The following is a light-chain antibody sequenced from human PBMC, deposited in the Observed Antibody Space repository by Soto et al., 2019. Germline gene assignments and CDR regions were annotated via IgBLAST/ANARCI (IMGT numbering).Light chain of an antibody. V-gene: IGKV1-39*01. J-gene: IGKJ2*01. CDR3: QQSYTTPH. CDR1: QSISSY. CDR2: GAS. Sequence: DIQMTQSPSSLSASVGDRVTITCRASQSISSYLNWYQQKPGKAPKLLIYGASRLQSGAPSRFSGSGSGTDFTLTISSLQPEDFATYYCQQSYTTPHFGQGTKLEIK.